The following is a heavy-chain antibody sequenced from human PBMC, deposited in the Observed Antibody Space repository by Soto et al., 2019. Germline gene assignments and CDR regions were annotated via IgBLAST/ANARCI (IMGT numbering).Heavy chain of an antibody. CDR2: IYWDDDK. V-gene: IGHV2-5*02. D-gene: IGHD4-17*01. CDR3: AHSIPDYDGNPDAFDI. Sequence: QITLKESGPTLVKPTQTLTLTCTFSGFSLSTSGVGVGWIRQPPGKALEWLALIYWDDDKRYSPSLKSRLTITKDTSKNQVVLTMTNMVPVDTATYYCAHSIPDYDGNPDAFDIWGQGTMVTVSS. J-gene: IGHJ3*02. CDR1: GFSLSTSGVG.